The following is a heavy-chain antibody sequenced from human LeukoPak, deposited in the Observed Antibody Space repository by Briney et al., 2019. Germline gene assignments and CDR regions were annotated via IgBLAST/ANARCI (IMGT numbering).Heavy chain of an antibody. Sequence: SETLSLTCTVSGGSINSHDWSWIRQPAGKGLEWIGRIYTSGNTNYNPSLKSRVTMSVDMSKNQFSLRLRSVTAADTAVYYCARVAGSGRGYSYDTPPTYYFDYWGQGTLVTVSS. CDR1: GGSINSHD. V-gene: IGHV4-4*07. CDR2: IYTSGNT. J-gene: IGHJ4*02. D-gene: IGHD5-18*01. CDR3: ARVAGSGRGYSYDTPPTYYFDY.